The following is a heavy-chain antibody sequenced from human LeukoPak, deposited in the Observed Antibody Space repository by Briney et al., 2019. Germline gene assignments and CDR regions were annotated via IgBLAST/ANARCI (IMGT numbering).Heavy chain of an antibody. J-gene: IGHJ5*02. CDR3: ARDYGVVGRFDP. D-gene: IGHD3-3*01. CDR2: IKQDGSEK. V-gene: IGHV3-7*01. Sequence: GGSLRLSCAASGFTFSSYWMSWVRQAPGKGLEWVASIKQDGSEKYYVDSVKGRFTIFRDNAKNSLYLQMDSLRAEDTAVYYCARDYGVVGRFDPWGQGTLVTVSS. CDR1: GFTFSSYW.